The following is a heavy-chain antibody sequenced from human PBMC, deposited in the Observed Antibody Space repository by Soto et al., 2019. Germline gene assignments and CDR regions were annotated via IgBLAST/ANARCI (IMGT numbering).Heavy chain of an antibody. CDR3: ARGTPPIYDFWSAYSQTQTENWFDP. CDR2: INTNTGNP. J-gene: IGHJ5*02. Sequence: ASVKVSCKASGYTFTSYAMNWVRQAPGQGLEWMGWINTNTGNPTYAQGFTGRFVFSLDTSVSTAYLQICSLKAEDTAVYYCARGTPPIYDFWSAYSQTQTENWFDPWGQGTLVTVSS. V-gene: IGHV7-4-1*01. D-gene: IGHD3-3*01. CDR1: GYTFTSYA.